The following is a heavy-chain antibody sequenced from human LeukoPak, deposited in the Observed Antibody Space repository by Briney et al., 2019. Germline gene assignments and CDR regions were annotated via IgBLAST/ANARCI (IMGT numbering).Heavy chain of an antibody. CDR3: VREVGATIPWT. CDR1: GGSISSSSYY. CDR2: IYYSGST. D-gene: IGHD1-26*01. Sequence: SETLSLTCTVSGGSISSSSYYWGWIRQPPGKGLEWIGSIYYSGSTYYNPSLKSRVTISVDTSKNQFSLKLSSVTAADTAVYYCVREVGATIPWTWGQGTLVTVSS. J-gene: IGHJ5*02. V-gene: IGHV4-39*07.